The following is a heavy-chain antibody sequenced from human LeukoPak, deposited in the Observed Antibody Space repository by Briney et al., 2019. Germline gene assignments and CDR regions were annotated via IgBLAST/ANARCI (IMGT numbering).Heavy chain of an antibody. V-gene: IGHV4-39*01. Sequence: SETLSLTCSVSGGSISSSSYFWGWIRQPPGRGLEWIASVHYSGSTYYNPSLKSRLTISVDTSKNQFSLELSSVTAADTALYFCARQLYVSGSYYAPMDVWGKGTTVTISS. CDR1: GGSISSSSYF. J-gene: IGHJ6*03. CDR3: ARQLYVSGSYYAPMDV. CDR2: VHYSGST. D-gene: IGHD3-10*01.